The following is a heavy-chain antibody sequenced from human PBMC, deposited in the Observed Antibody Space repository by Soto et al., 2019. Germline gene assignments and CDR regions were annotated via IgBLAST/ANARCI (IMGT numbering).Heavy chain of an antibody. Sequence: EVQLLESGGGLVQPGGSLRLSCAASGFTFSSYAMSWVRQAPGKGLEWVSAISGSGGSTYYADSVKGRFTISRDNSKNTLYLQMNSLRAEDTAVYYCAKNRAVLVPAAMPEDYWGQGTLVTVSS. CDR3: AKNRAVLVPAAMPEDY. V-gene: IGHV3-23*01. J-gene: IGHJ4*02. D-gene: IGHD2-2*01. CDR2: ISGSGGST. CDR1: GFTFSSYA.